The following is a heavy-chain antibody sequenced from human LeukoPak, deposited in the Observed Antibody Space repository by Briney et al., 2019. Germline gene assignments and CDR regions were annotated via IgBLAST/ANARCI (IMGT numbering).Heavy chain of an antibody. CDR1: GFTFSSYA. Sequence: PGESLRLSCAASGFTFSSYAMTWVREAPGKRREWVSDICSNVVSKYYADSGKGGLPISRDNSKNSLLLQMNSLRAEDTAVYYCAKRLNPGGRYIDYWGQGTLVTVSS. CDR2: ICSNVVSK. D-gene: IGHD1-14*01. V-gene: IGHV3-23*01. CDR3: AKRLNPGGRYIDY. J-gene: IGHJ4*02.